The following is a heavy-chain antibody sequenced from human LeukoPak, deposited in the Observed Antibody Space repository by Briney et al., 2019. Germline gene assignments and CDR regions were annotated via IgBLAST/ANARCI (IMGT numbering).Heavy chain of an antibody. CDR2: TYYRSKWYN. D-gene: IGHD2-2*02. V-gene: IGHV6-1*01. J-gene: IGHJ4*02. Sequence: SQTLSLTCAISGDSVSSNNPAWNWIRQSPSRGLEWLGRTYYRSKWYNDYAVSVKSRITINPDTSKNQFSLQLNSVTPEDTAVYYCARRSLRYCSSTSCYTGLDYWGQGTLVTVSS. CDR1: GDSVSSNNPA. CDR3: ARRSLRYCSSTSCYTGLDY.